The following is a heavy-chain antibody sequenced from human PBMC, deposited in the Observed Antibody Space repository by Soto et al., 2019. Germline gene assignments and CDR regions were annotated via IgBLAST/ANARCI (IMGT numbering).Heavy chain of an antibody. CDR1: AFSLKTYW. CDR2: IRQYGDET. V-gene: IGHV3-7*01. J-gene: IGHJ4*02. D-gene: IGHD3-10*01. CDR3: VTGGSGTYYLGPLDY. Sequence: EVQLVESGGGLVLPGGSLRLSCVGSAFSLKTYWMAWVRQAPGKGLECVANIRQYGDETFYVDSVKGRFTISRDNANNSVYLQMDNLRAGDSGVYYCVTGGSGTYYLGPLDYWGQGIMVIVSS.